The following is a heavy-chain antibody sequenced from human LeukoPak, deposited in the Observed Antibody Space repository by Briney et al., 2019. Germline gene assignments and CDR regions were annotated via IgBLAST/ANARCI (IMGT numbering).Heavy chain of an antibody. J-gene: IGHJ6*04. D-gene: IGHD3-10*01. CDR1: GYTLTSYY. Sequence: ASVKVSCKASGYTLTSYYMHWVRQAPGQGLEWMGIINPSGGSTSYAQKFQGRVTMTRDTSTSTVYMELSSLRSEDTAVYYCARVRAYYYGSGRYGMDVWGKGTTVTVSS. CDR2: INPSGGST. CDR3: ARVRAYYYGSGRYGMDV. V-gene: IGHV1-46*01.